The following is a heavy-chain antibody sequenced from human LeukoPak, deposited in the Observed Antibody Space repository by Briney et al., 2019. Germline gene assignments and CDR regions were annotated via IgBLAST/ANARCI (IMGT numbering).Heavy chain of an antibody. V-gene: IGHV3-33*01. D-gene: IGHD6-13*01. Sequence: GGSLRLSCAASGFTFSSYGMHWVRQAPGKGLEWVAVIWYDGSNKYYADSVKGRFTISRDNSKNTLYLQMNSLRAEDTAVYYCARELAAGSFDYWGQGTLVTASS. J-gene: IGHJ4*02. CDR1: GFTFSSYG. CDR2: IWYDGSNK. CDR3: ARELAAGSFDY.